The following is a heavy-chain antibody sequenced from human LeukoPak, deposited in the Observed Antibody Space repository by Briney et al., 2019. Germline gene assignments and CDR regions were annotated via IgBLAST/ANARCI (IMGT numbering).Heavy chain of an antibody. J-gene: IGHJ4*02. CDR2: ISWNSGSI. Sequence: GRSLRLSCAASGFTFDDYAMHWVRQAPGKGLEWVSGISWNSGSIGYADSVKGRFTISRDNAKNPLYLQMNSLRAEDTALYYCAKGRQLLLRHFDYWGQGTLVTVSS. V-gene: IGHV3-9*01. CDR3: AKGRQLLLRHFDY. D-gene: IGHD2-15*01. CDR1: GFTFDDYA.